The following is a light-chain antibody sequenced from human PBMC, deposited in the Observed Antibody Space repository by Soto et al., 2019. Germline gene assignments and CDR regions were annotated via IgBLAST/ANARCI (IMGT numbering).Light chain of an antibody. CDR3: AAWDDSLNAPV. V-gene: IGLV1-36*01. CDR2: YDD. J-gene: IGLJ2*01. CDR1: SSNIGNNT. Sequence: QSLLTQPPSVSEAPRQRVTISCSGSSSNIGNNTVNWYQQLPGKAPKLLVFYDDVLPSGVSDRFSGSKSGTSASLAISGLQSEDEADYYCAAWDDSLNAPVFGGGTKLTVL.